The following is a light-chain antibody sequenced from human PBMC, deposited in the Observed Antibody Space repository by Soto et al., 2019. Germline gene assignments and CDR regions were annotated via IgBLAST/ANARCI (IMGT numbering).Light chain of an antibody. CDR2: GNT. V-gene: IGLV1-40*01. J-gene: IGLJ3*02. CDR3: QSYDSSLSGSGV. Sequence: QSVRTQPPSVSGAPGQRVTISCTGNSSNIGAGYDVHWYQQLPGAAPKLLIYGNTNRPSGVPDRFSGSKSGTSASLAITGLQAEDEADYYCQSYDSSLSGSGVFGGGTKLTVL. CDR1: SSNIGAGYD.